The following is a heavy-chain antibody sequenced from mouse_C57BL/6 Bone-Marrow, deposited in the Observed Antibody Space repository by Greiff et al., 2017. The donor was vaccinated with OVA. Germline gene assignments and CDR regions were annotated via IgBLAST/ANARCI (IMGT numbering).Heavy chain of an antibody. D-gene: IGHD1-1*01. CDR1: GYTFTSYW. CDR2: IDPSDSYT. CDR3: ERGTTVVRGNFDV. Sequence: QVQLQQPGAELVKPGASVKLSCKASGYTFTSYWMQWVKQRPGQGLEWIGEIDPSDSYTNYNQKFKGKATLTVDTSSSTAYMQLSSLTSEDSAVYYSERGTTVVRGNFDVWGTGTTVTVSS. V-gene: IGHV1-50*01. J-gene: IGHJ1*03.